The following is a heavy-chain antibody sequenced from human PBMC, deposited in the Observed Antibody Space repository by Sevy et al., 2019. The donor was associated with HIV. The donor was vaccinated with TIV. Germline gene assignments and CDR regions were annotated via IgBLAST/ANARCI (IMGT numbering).Heavy chain of an antibody. CDR1: GFTFSNYA. V-gene: IGHV3-23*01. J-gene: IGHJ3*02. CDR2: ISGSGGST. D-gene: IGHD3-10*01. CDR3: AKDGDSASYPPDAFDM. Sequence: GGSLRLSCAASGFTFSNYAMNWVRQAPGKGVEWVSAISGSGGSTYYADSVKDRFTITRDKSKNVLYLQINTRRAEDTAVYYCAKDGDSASYPPDAFDMWGQGTMVTVSS.